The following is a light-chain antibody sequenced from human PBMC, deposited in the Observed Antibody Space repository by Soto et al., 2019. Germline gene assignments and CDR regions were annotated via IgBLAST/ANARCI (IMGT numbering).Light chain of an antibody. CDR1: QSVSSSY. CDR3: QKYGSDFT. Sequence: EIVLTQSPGTLSLSPGERATLSCRARQSVSSSYLGWYQQKPGQAPRLLIYGASSRATGIPDRFSGSGSGTDFTLTISRLEPDYVAVYCGQKYGSDFTFGPATNVDIK. V-gene: IGKV3-20*01. CDR2: GAS. J-gene: IGKJ3*01.